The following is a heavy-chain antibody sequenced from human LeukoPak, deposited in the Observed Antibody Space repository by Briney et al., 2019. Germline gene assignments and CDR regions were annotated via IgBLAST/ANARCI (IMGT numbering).Heavy chain of an antibody. CDR2: IYYSGST. D-gene: IGHD2-15*01. CDR1: GGPISSYY. J-gene: IGHJ4*02. V-gene: IGHV4-59*12. CDR3: ARDGGGSDC. Sequence: SETLSLTCTVSGGPISSYYWSWIRQPPGKGLEWIGYIYYSGSTNYNPSLKSRVTISVDTSKNQFSLKMRSVTAADTAVYYCARDGGGSDCWGQGTLVTVSS.